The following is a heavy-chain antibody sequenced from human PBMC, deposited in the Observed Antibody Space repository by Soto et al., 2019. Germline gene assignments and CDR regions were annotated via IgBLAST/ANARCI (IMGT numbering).Heavy chain of an antibody. V-gene: IGHV4-30-2*01. CDR2: VYHRAST. D-gene: IGHD6-25*01. Sequence: NPWEPLSLTCAVSGATMNTGGFSWTWVRQPPGGGLEWIGHVYHRASTQYNPSLKGRVSISVGTSRSLFSLRRTSLTAADTAVYLCTRGSAAPRASRYCDTWGQGTPVTGSS. CDR3: TRGSAAPRASRYCDT. J-gene: IGHJ4*02. CDR1: GATMNTGGFS.